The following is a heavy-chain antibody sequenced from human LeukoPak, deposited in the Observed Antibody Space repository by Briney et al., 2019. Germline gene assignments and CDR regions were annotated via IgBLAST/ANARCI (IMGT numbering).Heavy chain of an antibody. D-gene: IGHD2-2*01. CDR1: GFTFGDYA. Sequence: GGSLRLSCTASGFTFGDYAMSWFRQAPGKGLEWVGLIRSKAYGGTTEYAASVKGRFTISRDDSKSIAYLQMNSLKTEDTAVYYCTRVRGYQPTESNWGQGTLVTVSS. J-gene: IGHJ4*02. CDR3: TRVRGYQPTESN. V-gene: IGHV3-49*03. CDR2: IRSKAYGGTT.